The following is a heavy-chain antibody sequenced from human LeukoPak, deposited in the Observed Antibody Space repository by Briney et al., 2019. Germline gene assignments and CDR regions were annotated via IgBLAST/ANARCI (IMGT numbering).Heavy chain of an antibody. V-gene: IGHV3-30*04. CDR2: ISYDGSNK. D-gene: IGHD3-22*01. Sequence: GRSLRLSCAASGFTFSSYAMHWVRQAPGKGLEWVAVISYDGSNKYYADSVKGRFTISRDNSKNTLYLQMNSLRAEDTAVYYCAREIPGALEYYYDSSGLVDYWGQGTLVTVSS. CDR3: AREIPGALEYYYDSSGLVDY. J-gene: IGHJ4*02. CDR1: GFTFSSYA.